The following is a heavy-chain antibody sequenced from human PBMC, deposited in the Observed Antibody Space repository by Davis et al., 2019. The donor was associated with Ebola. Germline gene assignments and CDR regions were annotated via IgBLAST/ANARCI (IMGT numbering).Heavy chain of an antibody. Sequence: GESLKISCAASGFIFSSYVMSWVRQAPGKGLEWVSTVGLGTDTYYADSVKGRFTISRDNSKNTLYLQMNSLRAEDTAVYYCARERAYYYGSGSSFDYWGQGTLVTVSS. CDR2: VGLGTDT. V-gene: IGHV3-23*01. CDR1: GFIFSSYV. J-gene: IGHJ4*02. D-gene: IGHD3-10*01. CDR3: ARERAYYYGSGSSFDY.